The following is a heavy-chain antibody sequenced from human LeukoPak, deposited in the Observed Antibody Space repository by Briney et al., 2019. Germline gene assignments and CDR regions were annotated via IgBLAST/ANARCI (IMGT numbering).Heavy chain of an antibody. CDR1: GGSISNYY. CDR3: ARATYDTHYGMDV. CDR2: IYHSGST. J-gene: IGHJ6*02. Sequence: TSETLSLTCNVSGGSISNYYWSWIRQPPGKGLEWIGYIYHSGSTNYNPSLERRVTISVDTSKNQFSLKLSSVTAADTAVYYCARATYDTHYGMDVWGQGTTVTVSS. V-gene: IGHV4-59*01. D-gene: IGHD3-9*01.